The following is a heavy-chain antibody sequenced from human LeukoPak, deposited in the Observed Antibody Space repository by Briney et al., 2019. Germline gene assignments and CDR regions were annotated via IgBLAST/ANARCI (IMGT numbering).Heavy chain of an antibody. CDR2: ISSSGRYI. V-gene: IGHV3-21*01. CDR3: AKDSSGYPGNPFDY. Sequence: GGSLRLSCAASGFTFTNYGMNWVRQAPGKGLEWVSSISSSGRYIYSGDSVKGRFTISRDNVKNSVYLQMNSLRADDTAVYYCAKDSSGYPGNPFDYWGQGTRVTVS. D-gene: IGHD3-22*01. J-gene: IGHJ4*02. CDR1: GFTFTNYG.